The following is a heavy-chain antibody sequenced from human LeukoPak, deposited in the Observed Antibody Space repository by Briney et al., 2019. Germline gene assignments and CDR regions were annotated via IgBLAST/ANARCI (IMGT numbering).Heavy chain of an antibody. CDR3: ARDAVDTANAV. CDR1: GFTFSSCA. Sequence: GGSLRLSCAASGFTFSSCAMSWVRQAPGKGLVWVSHINSDGSITSYADSVKGRFTISRDNAKNTLYLQMNSLRAEDTAVYYCARDAVDTANAVWGQGTTVTVSS. J-gene: IGHJ6*02. CDR2: INSDGSIT. V-gene: IGHV3-74*01. D-gene: IGHD5-18*01.